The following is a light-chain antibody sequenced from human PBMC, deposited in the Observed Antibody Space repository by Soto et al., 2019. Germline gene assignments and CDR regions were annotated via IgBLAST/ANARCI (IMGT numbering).Light chain of an antibody. CDR2: DAS. CDR3: QQYDDWWT. CDR1: QSLRSN. Sequence: EIVMTQSPDTLSVSPGERATLSCRASQSLRSNLAWYQKKPGQAPSLLIYDASTRATGIPARFSGSGSGTEFTLAISSLQSEDFAVYYCQQYDDWWTFGQGTKVEIK. J-gene: IGKJ1*01. V-gene: IGKV3-15*01.